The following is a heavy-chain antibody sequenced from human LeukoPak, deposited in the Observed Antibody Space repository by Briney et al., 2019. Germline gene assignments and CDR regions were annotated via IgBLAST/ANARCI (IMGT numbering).Heavy chain of an antibody. CDR2: IYSGSST. J-gene: IGHJ6*03. CDR1: GFTVSSNY. Sequence: GGSLRLSCAASGFTVSSNYMSWVRQAPGKGLEWVSVIYSGSSTYYADSVKGRFTISRGNSKNTLYLQMNSLRAEDTAVYYCARHGSITMVRGRLRYYYMDVWGKGTTVTISS. V-gene: IGHV3-53*01. CDR3: ARHGSITMVRGRLRYYYMDV. D-gene: IGHD3-10*01.